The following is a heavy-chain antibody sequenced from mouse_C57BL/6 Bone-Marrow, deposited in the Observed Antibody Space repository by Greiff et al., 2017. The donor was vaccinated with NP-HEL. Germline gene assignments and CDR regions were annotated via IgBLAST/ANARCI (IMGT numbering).Heavy chain of an antibody. D-gene: IGHD1-1*01. J-gene: IGHJ2*01. V-gene: IGHV1-76*01. CDR3: ARERGYYYGSSLYYFDY. CDR1: GYTFTDYY. CDR2: IYPGSGNT. Sequence: VQLQQSGAELVRPGASVKLSCKASGYTFTDYYINWVKQRPGQGLEWIARIYPGSGNTYYNEKFKGKATLTAEKSSSTAYMQLSSLTSEDSAVYFCARERGYYYGSSLYYFDYWGQGTTLTVSS.